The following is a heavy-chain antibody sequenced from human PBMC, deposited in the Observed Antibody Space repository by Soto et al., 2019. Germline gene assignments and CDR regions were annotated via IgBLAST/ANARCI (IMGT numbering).Heavy chain of an antibody. J-gene: IGHJ4*02. Sequence: GESLKISCKGSGYSFTSYWIGWVRQMPGKGLEWMGIIYPGDSDTRYSPSFQGQVTISADKSISTAYLQWSSLKASDTAMYYCARQWGSGSTSWYVFDYWGQRTMVTVSS. D-gene: IGHD6-13*01. CDR1: GYSFTSYW. CDR2: IYPGDSDT. CDR3: ARQWGSGSTSWYVFDY. V-gene: IGHV5-51*01.